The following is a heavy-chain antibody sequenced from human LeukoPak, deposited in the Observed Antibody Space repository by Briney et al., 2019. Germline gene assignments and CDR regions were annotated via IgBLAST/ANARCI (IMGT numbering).Heavy chain of an antibody. CDR1: GFTFSSYS. J-gene: IGHJ4*02. CDR2: ISSSSSTI. V-gene: IGHV3-48*04. Sequence: GGSLRLSCAASGFTFSSYSMNWVRQAPGKGLEWVSFISSSSSTIYYADSVKGTFTISRDNAKNSLYLQMNSLRAEDTAVYYSARDRGGSYSAIDYWGQGTLVTVSS. D-gene: IGHD1-26*01. CDR3: ARDRGGSYSAIDY.